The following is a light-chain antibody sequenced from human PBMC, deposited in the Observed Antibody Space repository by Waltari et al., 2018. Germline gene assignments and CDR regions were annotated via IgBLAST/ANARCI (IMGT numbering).Light chain of an antibody. CDR2: DVS. V-gene: IGLV2-14*03. Sequence: QSALTQPASVSGSPGQSITISCTGTSGDLVIGNRVSWYQQYTGKAPKLMIYDVSSRPSGVSDRFSGSKSGNTASLTISGLQVEDEADYYCSSYTTNTRVFGGGTKLTVL. CDR1: SGDLVIGNR. CDR3: SSYTTNTRV. J-gene: IGLJ3*02.